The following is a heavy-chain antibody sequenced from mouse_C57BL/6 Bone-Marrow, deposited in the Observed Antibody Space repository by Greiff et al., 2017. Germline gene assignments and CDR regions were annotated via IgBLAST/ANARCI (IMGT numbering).Heavy chain of an antibody. Sequence: VQRVESGGGLVKPGGSLKLSCAASGFTFSDYGMHWVRQAPEKGLEWVAYISSGSSTIYYADTVKGRFTVARDNAKNTLFLQMTRLGSADTAMCYSEGLPGLHSSHGDYWGTGTTLTVSS. CDR1: GFTFSDYG. CDR2: ISSGSSTI. CDR3: EGLPGLHSSHGDY. D-gene: IGHD1-1*01. J-gene: IGHJ2*01. V-gene: IGHV5-17*01.